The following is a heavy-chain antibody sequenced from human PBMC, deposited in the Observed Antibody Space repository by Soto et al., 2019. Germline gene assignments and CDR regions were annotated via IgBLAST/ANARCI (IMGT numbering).Heavy chain of an antibody. Sequence: QVQLVQSGAEVKKPGASVKVSCKASGYTFTSYAMHWVRQAPGQRLEWMGWINAGNGNTKYSQKFQGRVTITRDTSASTAYMELSCLRSDHTAVYYGARGLIGYSHYFDYWGQGTLVTVSS. CDR3: ARGLIGYSHYFDY. CDR2: INAGNGNT. J-gene: IGHJ4*02. D-gene: IGHD5-18*01. V-gene: IGHV1-3*01. CDR1: GYTFTSYA.